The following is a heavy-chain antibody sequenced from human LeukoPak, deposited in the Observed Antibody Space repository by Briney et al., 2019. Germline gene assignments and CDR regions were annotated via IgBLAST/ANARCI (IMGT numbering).Heavy chain of an antibody. CDR3: AREIGYCSSTSCYDAFDI. V-gene: IGHV1-69*05. J-gene: IGHJ3*02. D-gene: IGHD2-2*01. CDR2: IIPIFGTA. CDR1: GGTFSSYA. Sequence: SVKVSCKASGGTFSSYAISWVRQAPGQGLEWMGGIIPIFGTANYAQKFRGRVTITTDESTSTAYMELSSLRSEDTAVYYCAREIGYCSSTSCYDAFDIWGQGTMVTVSS.